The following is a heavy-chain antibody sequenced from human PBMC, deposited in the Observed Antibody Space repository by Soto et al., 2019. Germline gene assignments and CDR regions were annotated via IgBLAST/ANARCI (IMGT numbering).Heavy chain of an antibody. CDR3: ARDMSSSDYFLKWFEP. J-gene: IGHJ5*02. D-gene: IGHD4-17*01. CDR2: ISHDGINK. CDR1: GFSFSSYA. Sequence: QVRLVESGGGVVQPGRSLRLSCTASGFSFSSYAMYWFRQPPGKGLEWVAVISHDGINKHYADSVKGRVTVSRDNSNHSLDLPLISLRGEDTAMYYCARDMSSSDYFLKWFEPWGQGTLVTVSS. V-gene: IGHV3-30-3*01.